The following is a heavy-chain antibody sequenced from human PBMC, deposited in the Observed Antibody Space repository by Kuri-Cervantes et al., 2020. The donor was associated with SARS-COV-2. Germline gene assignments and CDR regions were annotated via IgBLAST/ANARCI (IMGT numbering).Heavy chain of an antibody. V-gene: IGHV3-7*01. CDR2: IKQDGSEK. CDR1: GFTFSDFY. Sequence: GESLKISCAASGFTFSDFYMSWIRQAPGKGLEWVANIKQDGSEKYYVDSVKGRFTISRDNAKNSLYLQMNSLRAEDTAVYYCARGFDPWGQRTLVTVSS. CDR3: ARGFDP. J-gene: IGHJ5*02.